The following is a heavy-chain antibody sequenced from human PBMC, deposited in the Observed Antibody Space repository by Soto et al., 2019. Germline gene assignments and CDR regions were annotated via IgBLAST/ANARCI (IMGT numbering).Heavy chain of an antibody. V-gene: IGHV3-7*04. CDR2: VKQDGSEK. CDR3: GRDPNGDWLT. CDR1: GFSLSSYW. Sequence: EVQLVESGGGLVQPGGSLRLSCAASGFSLSSYWMSWVRQAPGKGLEWVANVKQDGSEKYYVDSVKGRFTISRDNAKNSLYLQMNSLRVEDTAVYYCGRDPNGDWLTWGQGTLVIVSS. D-gene: IGHD2-21*01. J-gene: IGHJ5*02.